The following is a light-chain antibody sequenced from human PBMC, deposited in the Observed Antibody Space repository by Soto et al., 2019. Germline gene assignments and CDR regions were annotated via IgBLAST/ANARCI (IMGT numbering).Light chain of an antibody. J-gene: IGKJ5*01. CDR1: QSVSTY. Sequence: EVVLTQSPATLSLSPGERATLSCRASQSVSTYLAWYQQKPGQAPRLPIYDASNRATGTPARFSGSGSATDFTLTISSLEPEDFAVYYRQQRSSWITFGQGTRLEIK. CDR2: DAS. V-gene: IGKV3-11*01. CDR3: QQRSSWIT.